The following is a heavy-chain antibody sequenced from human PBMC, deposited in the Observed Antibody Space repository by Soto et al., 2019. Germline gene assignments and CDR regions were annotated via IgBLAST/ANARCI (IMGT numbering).Heavy chain of an antibody. CDR3: ARELSYYYGSGSYLHYFDY. Sequence: QVQLVQSGAEVKKPGASVKVSCKASGYTFTGYYMYWVRQAPGQGLEWMGWINPNSGGTNYAQKFQGRVTMTRDTSISTAYMELSRLRSDDTAVYYCARELSYYYGSGSYLHYFDYWGQGTLVTVSS. J-gene: IGHJ4*02. CDR1: GYTFTGYY. V-gene: IGHV1-2*02. CDR2: INPNSGGT. D-gene: IGHD3-10*01.